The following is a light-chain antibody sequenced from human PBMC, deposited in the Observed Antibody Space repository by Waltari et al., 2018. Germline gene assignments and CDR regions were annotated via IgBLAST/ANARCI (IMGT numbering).Light chain of an antibody. J-gene: IGKJ3*01. CDR1: QGFSRTY. CDR3: QQLNSYPGT. V-gene: IGKV1-9*01. CDR2: AAS. Sequence: DIQLTQSPSFLSASVGDRVTITCRASQGFSRTYLVWYQQKPGKAPKLLIYAASTLHSGVPSRFSGSGSGTEFTLTISSLQPEDVATYYCQQLNSYPGTFGPGTKVDFK.